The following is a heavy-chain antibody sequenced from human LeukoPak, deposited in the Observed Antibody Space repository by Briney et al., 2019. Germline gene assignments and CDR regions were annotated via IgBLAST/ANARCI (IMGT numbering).Heavy chain of an antibody. Sequence: QAGGSLRLSCSASGFTFSTYAMHWVRQAPGKGPESVSAISYDGGSTYYADSLKGRFTISGDNSKNTVYLQMYSLRVEDTAVYYCAKERWLRPPSVSGWYEVDHWGQGTLVTVSS. J-gene: IGHJ4*02. CDR1: GFTFSTYA. CDR3: AKERWLRPPSVSGWYEVDH. CDR2: ISYDGGST. V-gene: IGHV3-64D*09. D-gene: IGHD6-19*01.